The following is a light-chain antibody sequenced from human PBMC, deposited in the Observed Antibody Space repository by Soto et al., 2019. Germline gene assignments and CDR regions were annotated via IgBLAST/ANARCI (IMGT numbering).Light chain of an antibody. J-gene: IGKJ4*01. CDR2: DAS. Sequence: EIVLTQSPGTLSLSPGERATLSCRASQSVSSSYLAWYQRKPGQAPRLLIYDASNRATGIPARFSGSGSGTDFTLTISSLEPEDFAVYYCQQRFKLVTFGGGTKVDIK. CDR1: QSVSSSY. CDR3: QQRFKLVT. V-gene: IGKV3-11*01.